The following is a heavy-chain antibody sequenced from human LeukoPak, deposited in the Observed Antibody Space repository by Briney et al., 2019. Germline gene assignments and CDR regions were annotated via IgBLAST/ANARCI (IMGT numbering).Heavy chain of an antibody. J-gene: IGHJ4*02. CDR3: ASPKAVAAAGRGFDY. V-gene: IGHV3-7*01. CDR1: GFTFSSYW. Sequence: GGSLRLSCAASGFTFSSYWMSWVRQAPGKGLERVANIKQDGSEKYYVDSVKGRFTISRDNAKNSLYLQMNSLRAEDTAVYYCASPKAVAAAGRGFDYWGQGTLVSVSS. CDR2: IKQDGSEK. D-gene: IGHD6-13*01.